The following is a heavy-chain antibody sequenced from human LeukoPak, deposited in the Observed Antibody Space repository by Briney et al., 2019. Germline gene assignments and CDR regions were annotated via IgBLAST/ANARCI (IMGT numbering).Heavy chain of an antibody. J-gene: IGHJ6*03. V-gene: IGHV4-30-2*01. CDR3: ARDLKRVVPATYYMDV. CDR2: IYHSGST. D-gene: IGHD2-2*01. CDR1: GGSISSGGYY. Sequence: SQTLSLTCTVSGGSISSGGYYWSWIRQPPGKGLEWIGYIYHSGSTYYNPSLKSRVTISVDRSKNQFSLKLSSVTAADTAVYYCARDLKRVVPATYYMDVWGKGTTVTVSS.